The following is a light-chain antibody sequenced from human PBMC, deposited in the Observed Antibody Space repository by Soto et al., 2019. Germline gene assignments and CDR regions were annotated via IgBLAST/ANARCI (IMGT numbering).Light chain of an antibody. V-gene: IGKV1-39*01. CDR1: QSISSS. CDR3: HQSYSTPNT. J-gene: IGKJ2*01. Sequence: DIQMTQSPSSLSASVGDRVTITCRASQSISSSLNWYQQKPGKAPQLLIYAASSLQSGVPSRFSGCGFGTDFTLTISSLQTEDFATYYCHQSYSTPNTFGQGTKVEIK. CDR2: AAS.